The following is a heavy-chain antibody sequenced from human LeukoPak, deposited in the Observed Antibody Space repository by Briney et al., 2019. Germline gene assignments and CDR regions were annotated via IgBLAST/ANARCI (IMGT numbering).Heavy chain of an antibody. CDR3: ARALGTAMVTAAFDI. CDR2: IITIFGTA. Sequence: ASVKVSCKASGGTFSSYAISWVRQAPGQGLEWMGGIITIFGTANYAQKFQGRVTITADESTSTAYMELSSLRSEDTAVYYCARALGTAMVTAAFDIWGQGTMVTVSS. J-gene: IGHJ3*02. D-gene: IGHD5-18*01. V-gene: IGHV1-69*13. CDR1: GGTFSSYA.